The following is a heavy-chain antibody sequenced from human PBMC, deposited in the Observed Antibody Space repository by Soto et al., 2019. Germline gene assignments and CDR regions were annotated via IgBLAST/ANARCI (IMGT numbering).Heavy chain of an antibody. CDR1: GGTFSSYA. D-gene: IGHD3-3*01. CDR3: ATSLYDFWSYYYYGMDV. J-gene: IGHJ6*02. CDR2: IIPIFGTA. Sequence: VASVKVSCKVSGGTFSSYAISWVRQAPGQGLEWMGGIIPIFGTANYAQKFQGRVTITADKSTSTAYMELSSLRSEDTAVYYCATSLYDFWSYYYYGMDVWGQGTTVTV. V-gene: IGHV1-69*06.